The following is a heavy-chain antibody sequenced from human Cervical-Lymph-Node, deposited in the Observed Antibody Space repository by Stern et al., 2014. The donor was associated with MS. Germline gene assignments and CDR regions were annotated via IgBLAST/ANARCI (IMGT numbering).Heavy chain of an antibody. Sequence: LQLVESGPGLVKPSETLSLTCTVSGVSIRDYYWSWIRQPPGKGLQWIGYLYNSGGTKYNPSLKSRVTISIDTSTKEFSLKLRSVTAADTAVYYCARHYDSTGYGRENWFDPWGQGTLVTVSS. CDR1: GVSIRDYY. CDR2: LYNSGGT. J-gene: IGHJ5*02. D-gene: IGHD3-22*01. V-gene: IGHV4-59*01. CDR3: ARHYDSTGYGRENWFDP.